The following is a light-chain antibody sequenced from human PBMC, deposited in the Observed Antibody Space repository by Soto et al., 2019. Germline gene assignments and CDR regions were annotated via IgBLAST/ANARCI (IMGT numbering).Light chain of an antibody. CDR3: QQYGSSPLT. CDR1: QSITSNY. J-gene: IGKJ1*01. CDR2: GAS. V-gene: IGKV3-20*01. Sequence: ETVLTQSPGTLSLSPGEGATLSCRASQSITSNYLAWYQQKPGQAPRLLIYGASSRATGIPDRFSGSGSGTDFTLTISRLEPEDFAVYYCQQYGSSPLTLGQGTKVDIK.